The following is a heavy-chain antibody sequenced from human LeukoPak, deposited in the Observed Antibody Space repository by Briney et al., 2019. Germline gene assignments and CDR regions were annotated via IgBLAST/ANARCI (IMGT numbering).Heavy chain of an antibody. V-gene: IGHV4-59*07. CDR3: ARVATMDRGSNCMDV. J-gene: IGHJ6*03. CDR1: GGSISNYY. Sequence: SDTLCLTCAVSGGSISNYYGTWIRQPPGRGLEWGGYISYSGSTNYNPSLRGRATMSVDTSKKPFSLDLSSVTAADTALYYCARVATMDRGSNCMDVWGKGTTVTVSS. CDR2: ISYSGST. D-gene: IGHD3-10*01.